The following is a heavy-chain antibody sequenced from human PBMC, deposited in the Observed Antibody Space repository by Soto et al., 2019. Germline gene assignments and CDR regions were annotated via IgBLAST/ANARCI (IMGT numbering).Heavy chain of an antibody. Sequence: GGSLRLSCAASGFTFSSYAMSWVRQAPGKGLEWVSAISGSGGSTYYADSVKGRFTISGDNSKNTLYLQMNSLRAEDTAVYYCAKDRIVVVTASDYWGQGTLVTVSS. D-gene: IGHD2-21*02. CDR1: GFTFSSYA. J-gene: IGHJ4*02. CDR2: ISGSGGST. CDR3: AKDRIVVVTASDY. V-gene: IGHV3-23*01.